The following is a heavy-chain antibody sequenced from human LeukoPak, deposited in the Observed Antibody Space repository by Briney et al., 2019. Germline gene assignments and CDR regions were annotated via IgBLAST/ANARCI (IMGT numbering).Heavy chain of an antibody. V-gene: IGHV1-8*03. CDR1: GYTFTDYD. CDR3: ARGDFGETNTAFDV. CDR2: INPNSAST. J-gene: IGHJ3*01. Sequence: ASVKVSCKTSGYTFTDYDGHWVRQAPGQGLEWMGWINPNSASTNYAQRLQGRVTFTRDTSLSIAYMELTNLTSEDAAVYFCARGDFGETNTAFDVWGQGTLVAVSS. D-gene: IGHD4-17*01.